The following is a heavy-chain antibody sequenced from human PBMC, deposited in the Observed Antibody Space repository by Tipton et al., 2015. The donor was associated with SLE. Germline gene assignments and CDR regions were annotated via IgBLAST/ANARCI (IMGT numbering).Heavy chain of an antibody. CDR1: GFTFDEYA. CDR2: ISWNGGST. V-gene: IGHV3-9*01. Sequence: SLRLSCAASGFTFDEYAMHWVRQVPGKDLEWVSGISWNGGSTGYGDSVKGRFIISRDNAQNSLYLQMNSLRAEDTAVYYCATIYRIMADAFNVWGRGTMVTVSS. CDR3: ATIYRIMADAFNV. J-gene: IGHJ3*01. D-gene: IGHD1-14*01.